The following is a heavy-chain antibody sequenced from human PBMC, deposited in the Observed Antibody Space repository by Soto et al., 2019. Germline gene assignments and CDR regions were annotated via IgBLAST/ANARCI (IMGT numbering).Heavy chain of an antibody. J-gene: IGHJ4*02. D-gene: IGHD3-9*01. CDR2: IYYSGTT. CDR1: GGSISSSSYY. CDR3: ARHRGYYDILTGYYTELNFDY. V-gene: IGHV4-39*01. Sequence: SETLSLTCTVSGGSISSSSYYWGWIRQPPGKGLEWIGSIYYSGTTYYNPSLKSRVTISVDRSKNQFSLKLSSVTAADTAVYYCARHRGYYDILTGYYTELNFDYWGQGTLVTVSS.